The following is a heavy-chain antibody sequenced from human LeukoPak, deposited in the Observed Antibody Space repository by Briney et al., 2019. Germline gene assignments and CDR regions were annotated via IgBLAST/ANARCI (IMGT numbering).Heavy chain of an antibody. D-gene: IGHD3-9*01. J-gene: IGHJ4*02. V-gene: IGHV3-23*01. Sequence: GGSLRLSCAASGFTFSSYAMSWVRQAPGEGLEWVSAISGSGGSTYYADSVKGRFTISRDNSKNTLYLQMNSLRAEDTAVYYCASITISPSYRLDWGQGTLVTVSS. CDR1: GFTFSSYA. CDR3: ASITISPSYRLD. CDR2: ISGSGGST.